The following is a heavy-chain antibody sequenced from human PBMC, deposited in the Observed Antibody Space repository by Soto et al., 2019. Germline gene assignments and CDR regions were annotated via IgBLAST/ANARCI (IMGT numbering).Heavy chain of an antibody. J-gene: IGHJ6*02. Sequence: PGESLKISCKVSGYSFTTYWIGWVRQMPGKGLEWMGIIYPGDSDTRYSPSFQGQVTISADKSISTAYLQWSSLKASDTAMYYCARGQGYYYYGMDVWGQGTTVTVSS. CDR3: ARGQGYYYYGMDV. V-gene: IGHV5-51*01. CDR1: GYSFTTYW. CDR2: IYPGDSDT.